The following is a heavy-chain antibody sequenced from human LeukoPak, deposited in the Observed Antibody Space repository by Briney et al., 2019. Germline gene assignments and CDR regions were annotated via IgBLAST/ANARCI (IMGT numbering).Heavy chain of an antibody. Sequence: SETLSLTCTVSGGSISSHYWSWIRQPPGKGLEWIGYIYYSGSTNYNPSLKSRVTISVDTSKNQFSLKLSSVTAADTAVYYCARGGDGYNSYYFDYWGQGTLVTVSS. CDR1: GGSISSHY. J-gene: IGHJ4*02. CDR2: IYYSGST. CDR3: ARGGDGYNSYYFDY. D-gene: IGHD5-24*01. V-gene: IGHV4-59*11.